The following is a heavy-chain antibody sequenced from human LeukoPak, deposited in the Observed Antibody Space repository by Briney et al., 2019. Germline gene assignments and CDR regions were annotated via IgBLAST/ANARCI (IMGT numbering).Heavy chain of an antibody. J-gene: IGHJ5*02. CDR1: GFTFSSYW. D-gene: IGHD3-10*01. V-gene: IGHV3-7*01. CDR3: ARVGKVGFGESNWFDP. Sequence: GGSLRLSCAASGFTFSSYWMSWVRQAPGKGLEWVANIKQDGSEKYYVDSVKGRFTISRDNAKSSLYLQMNSLRAEDTAVYYCARVGKVGFGESNWFDPWGQGTLVTVSS. CDR2: IKQDGSEK.